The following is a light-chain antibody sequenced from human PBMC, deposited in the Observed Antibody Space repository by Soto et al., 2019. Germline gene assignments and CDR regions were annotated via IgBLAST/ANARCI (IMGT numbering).Light chain of an antibody. J-gene: IGKJ1*01. V-gene: IGKV1-39*01. Sequence: DIQMTQSPSSLSASDGDRVIITCQASQSIRKYLNWYQHKPGKVPTLLIYAASSLQSGVPSRFSGSGSGTEFTLTITSLQPEDFATYYCQQSGDTPPWTFGQGTKVDIK. CDR1: QSIRKY. CDR3: QQSGDTPPWT. CDR2: AAS.